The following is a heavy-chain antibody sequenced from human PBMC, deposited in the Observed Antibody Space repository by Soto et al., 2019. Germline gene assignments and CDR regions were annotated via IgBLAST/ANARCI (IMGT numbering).Heavy chain of an antibody. CDR3: ASVVVVTAITRWFDP. V-gene: IGHV4-4*02. CDR2: IYHSGST. J-gene: IGHJ5*02. D-gene: IGHD2-21*02. Sequence: SETLSLTCAVSGGSISSSNWWSWVRQPTRKGLEWIGEIYHSGSTNYNPSLKSRVTISVDKSKNQFSLKLSSVTAADTAVYYCASVVVVTAITRWFDPLGQGTLVTVSS. CDR1: GGSISSSNW.